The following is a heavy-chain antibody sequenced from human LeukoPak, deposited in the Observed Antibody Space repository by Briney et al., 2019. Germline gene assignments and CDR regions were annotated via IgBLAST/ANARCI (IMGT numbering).Heavy chain of an antibody. Sequence: GGSLRLSCAASGFTFDDYAMHWVRQAPGKGLEWVSGISWNSGSIGYEDSVKGRFTISRDNAKNCLYLQMNSLRAEDTALYYCAKENYVILTGYYKGAFDIWGQGTMVTVSS. CDR3: AKENYVILTGYYKGAFDI. CDR2: ISWNSGSI. V-gene: IGHV3-9*01. CDR1: GFTFDDYA. J-gene: IGHJ3*02. D-gene: IGHD3-9*01.